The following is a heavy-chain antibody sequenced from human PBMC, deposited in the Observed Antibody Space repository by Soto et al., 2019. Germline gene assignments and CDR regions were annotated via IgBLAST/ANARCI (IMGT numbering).Heavy chain of an antibody. CDR1: GGSISSYY. V-gene: IGHV4-59*12. Sequence: PSETLSLTCTVSGGSISSYYWSWIRQPPGKGLEWIGYIYYSGSNNYNPSLKRRVTISVDTSKNQFSLKLSSVTAADTAVYYCARVIGVDPLVEGPGFIVDYWGQGTLVTVSS. D-gene: IGHD7-27*01. CDR3: ARVIGVDPLVEGPGFIVDY. CDR2: IYYSGSN. J-gene: IGHJ4*02.